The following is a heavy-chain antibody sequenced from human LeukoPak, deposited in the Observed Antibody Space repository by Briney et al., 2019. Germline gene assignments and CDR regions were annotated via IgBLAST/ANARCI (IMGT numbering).Heavy chain of an antibody. CDR1: GFTFSSYA. CDR3: AREWAIGTAMVDRLDY. CDR2: ISSSSSYI. Sequence: PGGSLRLSCAASGFTFSSYAMSWVRQAPGKGLEWVSSISSSSSYIYYADSVKGRFTISRDNAKNSLYLQMNSLRAEDTAVYYCAREWAIGTAMVDRLDYWGQGTLVTVSS. D-gene: IGHD5-18*01. V-gene: IGHV3-21*01. J-gene: IGHJ4*02.